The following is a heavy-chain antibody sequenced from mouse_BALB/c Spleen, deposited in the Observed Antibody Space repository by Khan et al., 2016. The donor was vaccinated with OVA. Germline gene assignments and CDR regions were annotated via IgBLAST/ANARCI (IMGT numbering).Heavy chain of an antibody. J-gene: IGHJ2*01. D-gene: IGHD2-10*02. V-gene: IGHV3-2*02. Sequence: VRLKESGPGLVKPSQSLSLTCTVTGYSITSDYAWNWIRQFPGNRLEWMGFISYSGNTNYNPSLKSRISVTRDTSKNQFFLQLNSVTTEDTATYYCARMYGGDFDYWGQGTTLTVSS. CDR1: GYSITSDYA. CDR2: ISYSGNT. CDR3: ARMYGGDFDY.